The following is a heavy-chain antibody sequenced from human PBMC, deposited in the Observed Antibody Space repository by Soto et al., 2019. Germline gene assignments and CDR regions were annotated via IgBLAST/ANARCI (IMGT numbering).Heavy chain of an antibody. V-gene: IGHV1-24*01. CDR2: FDPEDGET. J-gene: IGHJ4*02. Sequence: ASVKGSCKVSGYTLTELSMHWVRQAPGKGLEWMGGFDPEDGETIYAQKFQGRVTMTEDTSTDTAYMELSSLRSEDTAVYYCASHVRGVYSFDYWGQGTLVTVSS. CDR1: GYTLTELS. D-gene: IGHD3-10*02. CDR3: ASHVRGVYSFDY.